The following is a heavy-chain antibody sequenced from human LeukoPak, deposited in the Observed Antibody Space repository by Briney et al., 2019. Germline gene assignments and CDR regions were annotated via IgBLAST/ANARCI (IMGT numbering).Heavy chain of an antibody. CDR3: ARSGRGTYYYFDL. Sequence: GASVKVSCKASGYSFTSHYMHWVRQAPGQGLEWMGLINPSGSSTLYAQKFQGRVTMTRDMSTTTDYMELSSLRSEDTAVYYCARSGRGTYYYFDLWGQGTLVTVSS. V-gene: IGHV1-46*01. J-gene: IGHJ4*02. D-gene: IGHD1-26*01. CDR1: GYSFTSHY. CDR2: INPSGSST.